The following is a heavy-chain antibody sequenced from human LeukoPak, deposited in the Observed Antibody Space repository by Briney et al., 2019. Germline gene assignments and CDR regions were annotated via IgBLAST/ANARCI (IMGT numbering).Heavy chain of an antibody. D-gene: IGHD3-22*01. CDR1: GGYIRSSSYY. CDR3: ARPASSGYFLDAFDI. Sequence: PSETLSLTCTVSGGYIRSSSYYWGWIRQSPGKGLEWIGTIYYSGSTYYNPSLKSRVTISVDTSKNQFSLKLSSVTAADTAVYYCARPASSGYFLDAFDIWGQGTMVTVSS. V-gene: IGHV4-39*01. CDR2: IYYSGST. J-gene: IGHJ3*02.